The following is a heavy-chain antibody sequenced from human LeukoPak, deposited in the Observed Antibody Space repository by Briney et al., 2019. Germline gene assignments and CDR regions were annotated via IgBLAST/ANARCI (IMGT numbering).Heavy chain of an antibody. J-gene: IGHJ6*03. Sequence: SETLSLTCAVYGGSFSGYYWSWIRQPPGKGLEWIGEINHSGSTNYNPSLKSRVTISVDTSKNQFSLKLSSVTAADTAVYYCARGQGPSRAYYYYYMDVWGKGTTVTVSS. CDR1: GGSFSGYY. V-gene: IGHV4-34*01. CDR2: INHSGST. CDR3: ARGQGPSRAYYYYYMDV.